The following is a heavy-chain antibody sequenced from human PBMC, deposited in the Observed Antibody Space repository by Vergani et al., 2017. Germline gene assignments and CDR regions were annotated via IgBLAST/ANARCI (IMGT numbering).Heavy chain of an antibody. CDR2: ISYDGSNK. CDR3: ARDKLRYLLGGMGDV. V-gene: IGHV3-30*01. J-gene: IGHJ6*02. CDR1: GFTFSSYA. D-gene: IGHD3-9*01. Sequence: QVQLVESGGGVVQPGRSLRLSCAASGFTFSSYAMHWVRQAPGKGLEWVAVISYDGSNKYYADSVKGRFTISRDNSKNTLYLQMNSLRAEETAVYYCARDKLRYLLGGMGDVWGQGTTVTVSS.